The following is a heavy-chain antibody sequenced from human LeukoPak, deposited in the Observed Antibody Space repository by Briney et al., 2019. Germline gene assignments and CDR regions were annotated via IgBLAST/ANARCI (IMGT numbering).Heavy chain of an antibody. CDR1: GGSISSSSYY. D-gene: IGHD2-15*01. J-gene: IGHJ4*02. V-gene: IGHV4-39*07. Sequence: SETLSLTCTVSGGSISSSSYYWGWIRQPPGKGLEWIGSIYYSGSTYYNPSLKSRVTISVDTSKNQISLKLSSVTAADTAVYYCARYMSLVVGAIGTFDYWGQGTLVTVSS. CDR2: IYYSGST. CDR3: ARYMSLVVGAIGTFDY.